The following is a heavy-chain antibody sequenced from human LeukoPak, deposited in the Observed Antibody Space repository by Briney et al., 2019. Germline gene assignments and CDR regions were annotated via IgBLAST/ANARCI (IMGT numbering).Heavy chain of an antibody. V-gene: IGHV1-46*01. CDR3: TRNGWVGASQLGAFDT. D-gene: IGHD1-26*01. CDR1: GYTFINYY. CDR2: VDPSGRST. Sequence: ASARISCKASGYTFINYYLHWVRQAPGQGLEWMGIVDPSGRSTSHAQKFQGRVTMSGDTSTSTVYMELSSLRSEDMALYYCTRNGWVGASQLGAFDTWGQGTMVTVSS. J-gene: IGHJ3*02.